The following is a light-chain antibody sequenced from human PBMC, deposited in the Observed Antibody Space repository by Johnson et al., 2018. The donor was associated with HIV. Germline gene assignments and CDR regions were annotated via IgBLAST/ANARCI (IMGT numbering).Light chain of an antibody. CDR2: ENS. Sequence: QSVLTQPPSVSAAPGQKVTISCSGGSSNIGNNYVSWYQQLPRAAPKLLIYENSKRPSGIPDRFSGSTSGTSATLDITGLQTGDEADYYCGTWDSSLGAHYVFGSGTEVTVL. V-gene: IGLV1-51*02. CDR1: SSNIGNNY. J-gene: IGLJ1*01. CDR3: GTWDSSLGAHYV.